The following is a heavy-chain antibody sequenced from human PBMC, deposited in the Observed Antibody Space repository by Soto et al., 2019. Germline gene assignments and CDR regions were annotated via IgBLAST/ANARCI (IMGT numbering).Heavy chain of an antibody. CDR2: IYPGDSDT. CDR3: ARRVTFGGVITRSGFDY. CDR1: GYSFTSYW. J-gene: IGHJ4*02. D-gene: IGHD3-16*02. V-gene: IGHV5-51*01. Sequence: PGESLKISCKGSGYSFTSYWIGWVRQMPGKGLEWMGIIYPGDSDTRYSPPFQGQVTISADKSISTAHLQWSSLKASDTAMYYCARRVTFGGVITRSGFDYWGQGTLVTVSS.